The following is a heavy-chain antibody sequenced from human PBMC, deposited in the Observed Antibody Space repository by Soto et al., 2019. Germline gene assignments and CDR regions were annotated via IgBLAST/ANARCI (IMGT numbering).Heavy chain of an antibody. CDR1: GFTFASHA. CDR3: ASWVIALGGTGYFRH. CDR2: ISANGERA. V-gene: IGHV3-23*01. J-gene: IGHJ1*01. Sequence: PGGSLRLSCAASGFTFASHAMSWVRQAPGKGLEWVSGISANGERANYADSVKGRFSLSRDNSKNTMFLQMDSLTAEDTAIYYCASWVIALGGTGYFRHWGQGTLVTVSS. D-gene: IGHD6-19*01.